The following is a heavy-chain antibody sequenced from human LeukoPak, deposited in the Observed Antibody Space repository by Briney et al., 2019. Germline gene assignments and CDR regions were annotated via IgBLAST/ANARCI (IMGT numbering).Heavy chain of an antibody. J-gene: IGHJ4*02. CDR3: ARDYYDSSTYRGIAY. CDR1: GGSINSGGYY. CDR2: IYYRGST. Sequence: SGTLSLTCTVSGGSINSGGYYWSWIRQHPGKGLEWIGFIYYRGSTYYNPSLKSRVTISVDTSNNQFSLKLSSVTAADTAVYYCARDYYDSSTYRGIAYWGQGTLVTVSS. D-gene: IGHD3-22*01. V-gene: IGHV4-31*03.